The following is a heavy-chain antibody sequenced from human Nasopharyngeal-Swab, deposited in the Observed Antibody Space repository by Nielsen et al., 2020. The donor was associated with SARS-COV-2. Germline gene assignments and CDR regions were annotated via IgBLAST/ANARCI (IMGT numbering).Heavy chain of an antibody. D-gene: IGHD2-15*01. CDR1: GFTFSRWP. CDR2: ISSGGSDK. V-gene: IGHV3-30*03. CDR3: ASLRADTPDFAY. J-gene: IGHJ4*02. Sequence: GESVKISCVASGFTFSRWPMHWVRQAPGKGLEWVTVISSGGSDKQYVDSVKGRFTISRDNSKNTLYLQVKSLRADDTGVYYCASLRADTPDFAYLGQGTLVTVSS.